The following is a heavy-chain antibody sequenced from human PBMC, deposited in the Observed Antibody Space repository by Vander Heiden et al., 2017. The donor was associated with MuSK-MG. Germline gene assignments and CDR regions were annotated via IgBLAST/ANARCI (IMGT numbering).Heavy chain of an antibody. D-gene: IGHD4-4*01. J-gene: IGHJ5*02. CDR3: ARGSNYEIGWFDP. Sequence: QVQLQESGPGLVKPSQTLPLTCTVSGGSISSGSYYWSWIRQPAGKGLEWIGRIYTSGSTNYNPSLKSRVTISVDTSKNQFSLKLSSVTAADTAVYYCARGSNYEIGWFDPWGQGTLVTVSS. CDR2: IYTSGST. V-gene: IGHV4-61*02. CDR1: GGSISSGSYY.